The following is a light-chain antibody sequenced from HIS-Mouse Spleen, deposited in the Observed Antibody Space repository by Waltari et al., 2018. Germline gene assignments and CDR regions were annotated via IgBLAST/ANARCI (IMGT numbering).Light chain of an antibody. V-gene: IGLV2-8*01. Sequence: QSALTQPPSASGSPGQSVTISCTGTSSDVGGYNYVSWYQQHPGKAPKLMIYEVSKRPSGGPDRFSGSKSGNTASLTVSGLQAEDEADYYCSSYAGSKGVFGGGTKLTVL. CDR2: EVS. J-gene: IGLJ2*01. CDR3: SSYAGSKGV. CDR1: SSDVGGYNY.